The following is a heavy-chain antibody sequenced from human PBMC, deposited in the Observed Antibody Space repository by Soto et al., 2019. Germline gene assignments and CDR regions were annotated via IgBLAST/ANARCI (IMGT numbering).Heavy chain of an antibody. V-gene: IGHV1-18*04. Sequence: QVQLVQSGDEVKKPGASVKVSCKASGYPFTTYGITWVRQAPGQGLEWMGWISTYNGNTNYAQSLQGRVTMTRETSSTTAYMELRSLRSDDTAVYYCARVMTTFGVVSKGPDHWGKGTLVTVSS. J-gene: IGHJ4*02. CDR1: GYPFTTYG. CDR2: ISTYNGNT. D-gene: IGHD3-3*01. CDR3: ARVMTTFGVVSKGPDH.